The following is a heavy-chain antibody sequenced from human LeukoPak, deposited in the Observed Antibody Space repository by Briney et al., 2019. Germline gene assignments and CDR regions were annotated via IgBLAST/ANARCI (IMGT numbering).Heavy chain of an antibody. CDR2: FDPEDGET. J-gene: IGHJ1*01. D-gene: IGHD6-19*01. CDR1: GYTLTELS. V-gene: IGHV1-24*01. Sequence: ASLKDSRKLSGYTLTELSMHWVGQAPGKAREWMGGFDPEDGETIYAQKFQARVTMTEDTSTDTANMELSCLRSEDTAVYYCARGAGGWFVGSFQHWGQGTLVTVSP. CDR3: ARGAGGWFVGSFQH.